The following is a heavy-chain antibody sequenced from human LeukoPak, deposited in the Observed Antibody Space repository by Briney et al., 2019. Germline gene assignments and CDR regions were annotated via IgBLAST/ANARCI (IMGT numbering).Heavy chain of an antibody. CDR1: GFTVSSNY. CDR2: IYSGGST. D-gene: IGHD5-12*01. J-gene: IGHJ4*02. CDR3: ARVGYSGYVQNFDY. V-gene: IGHV3-66*01. Sequence: GGSLRLSCAASGFTVSSNYMSWVRQAPGKGLEWVSVIYSGGSTYYADSVKGRFTISRDNSKNTLYLQMNSLRAEDTAVYYCARVGYSGYVQNFDYWGQGTLVTVSS.